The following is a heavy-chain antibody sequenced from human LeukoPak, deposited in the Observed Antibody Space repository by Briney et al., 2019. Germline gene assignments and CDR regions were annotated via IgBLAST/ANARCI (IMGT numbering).Heavy chain of an antibody. CDR2: INPNSGGT. CDR1: GYTFTGYY. CDR3: ARINYYDSSASDY. D-gene: IGHD3-22*01. J-gene: IGHJ4*02. V-gene: IGHV1-2*02. Sequence: ASVKVSCKASGYTFTGYYMHWVRQAPGQGLEWMGWINPNSGGTNYAQKFQGRVTMTRDTSISTAYMELRSLRSDDTAVYYCARINYYDSSASDYWGQGTLVTVSS.